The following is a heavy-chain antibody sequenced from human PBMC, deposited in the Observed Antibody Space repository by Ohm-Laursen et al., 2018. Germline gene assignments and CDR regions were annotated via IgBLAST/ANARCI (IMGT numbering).Heavy chain of an antibody. Sequence: SLRLSCAASGFTFSSYGMNWVRQAPGKGLEWVAVIWYDGGNKYYADSVKGRFTISRDNSKNTLYLQMNSLRAEDTAVYYCARDRMSNGYYYYFGMDVWGQGITVTVSS. CDR2: IWYDGGNK. CDR3: ARDRMSNGYYYYFGMDV. CDR1: GFTFSSYG. D-gene: IGHD2-8*01. J-gene: IGHJ6*02. V-gene: IGHV3-33*01.